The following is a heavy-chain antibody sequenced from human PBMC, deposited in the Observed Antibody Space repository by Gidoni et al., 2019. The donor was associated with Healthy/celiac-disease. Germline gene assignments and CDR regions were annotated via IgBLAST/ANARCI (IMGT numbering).Heavy chain of an antibody. J-gene: IGHJ4*02. CDR2: ISWNSGSI. CDR1: GFTFDDYA. Sequence: EVQLVESGGGLVQPGRSLRLSCAASGFTFDDYAMHWSRQAPGKGLEWVSGISWNSGSIGYADSVKGRFTISRDNAKNSLYLQMNSLRAEDTALYYCAKDSSRVTTYYFDYWGQGTLVTVSS. D-gene: IGHD4-17*01. CDR3: AKDSSRVTTYYFDY. V-gene: IGHV3-9*01.